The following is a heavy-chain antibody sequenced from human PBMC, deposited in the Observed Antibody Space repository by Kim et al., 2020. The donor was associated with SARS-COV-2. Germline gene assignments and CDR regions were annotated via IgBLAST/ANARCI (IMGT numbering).Heavy chain of an antibody. D-gene: IGHD3-10*01. CDR3: ATGFPYYGSESYIGY. CDR2: FDPEDGET. CDR1: GYTLTELS. V-gene: IGHV1-24*01. Sequence: ASVKVSCKVSGYTLTELSMHWVRQAPGKGLEWMGGFDPEDGETIYAQKFQGRVTMTEDTSTDTAYMELSSLRSEDTAVYYCATGFPYYGSESYIGYWGQGTLVTVSS. J-gene: IGHJ4*02.